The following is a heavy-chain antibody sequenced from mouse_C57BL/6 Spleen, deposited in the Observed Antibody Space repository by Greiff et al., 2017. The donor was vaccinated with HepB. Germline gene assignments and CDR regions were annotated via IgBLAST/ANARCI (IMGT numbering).Heavy chain of an antibody. CDR3: ARSLYDGYYWFAY. D-gene: IGHD2-3*01. V-gene: IGHV2-2*01. CDR2: IWSGGST. Sequence: VQVVESGPGLVQPSQSLSITCTVSGFSLTSYGVHWVRQSPGKGLEWLGVIWSGGSTDYNAAFISRLSISKDNSKSQVFFKMNSLQADDTAIYYCARSLYDGYYWFAYWGQGTLVTVSA. J-gene: IGHJ3*01. CDR1: GFSLTSYG.